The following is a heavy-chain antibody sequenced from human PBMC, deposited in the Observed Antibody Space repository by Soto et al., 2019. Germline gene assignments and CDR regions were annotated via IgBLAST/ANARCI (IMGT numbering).Heavy chain of an antibody. CDR1: GYTFVNYD. J-gene: IGHJ5*02. CDR2: ISVYNGNT. V-gene: IGHV1-18*01. CDR3: ARRVVVLTSDWCDP. D-gene: IGHD2-15*01. Sequence: QVQLVQSGAEVKKPGASVKVSCKASGYTFVNYDISWVRQAPGQGLEWMGWISVYNGNTNYAQKVQGRVTMTTDTSTSTAYMELRSLRSDDTAVYYCARRVVVLTSDWCDPWGQGTLVTVSS.